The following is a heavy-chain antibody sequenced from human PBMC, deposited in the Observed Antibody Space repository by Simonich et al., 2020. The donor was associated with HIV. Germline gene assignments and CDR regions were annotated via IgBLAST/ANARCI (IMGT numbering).Heavy chain of an antibody. CDR2: INTNTGNP. CDR1: GYSFTNYA. J-gene: IGHJ4*02. V-gene: IGHV7-4-1*02. D-gene: IGHD7-27*01. Sequence: QVQLVQSGAEVKKPGASVKVSCKASGYSFTNYAMHWVRQAPGQGHDWMGWINTNTGNPTYAQAFTGRFVFSLDTSVSTAYLRISGLKAEDTAVYYCATGAPWGIDDWGQGTLVTVSS. CDR3: ATGAPWGIDD.